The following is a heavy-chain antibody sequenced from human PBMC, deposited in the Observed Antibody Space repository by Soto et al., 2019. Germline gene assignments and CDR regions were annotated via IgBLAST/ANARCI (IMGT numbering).Heavy chain of an antibody. J-gene: IGHJ4*02. V-gene: IGHV2-5*02. CDR1: GFSLTTSGVG. Sequence: QITLKESGPTLVKPTQTLTLTCTFSGFSLTTSGVGVGWIRQPPGKALEWLALIYWDDDKRYSPSLKNRLTITKDTSKSQVVLTITNMDPVDTATFYGAHLTTTLPFDYWGQGTLVTVSS. CDR2: IYWDDDK. D-gene: IGHD4-17*01. CDR3: AHLTTTLPFDY.